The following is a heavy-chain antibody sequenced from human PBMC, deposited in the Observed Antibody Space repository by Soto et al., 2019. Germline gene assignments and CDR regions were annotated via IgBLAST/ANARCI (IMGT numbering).Heavy chain of an antibody. D-gene: IGHD2-21*02. Sequence: QVQLQESGPGLVKPSQTLSLTCTVSGGSISSGGYYWSWIRQHPGKGLEWIGYIYYSGSTYYNPSLKSRVTISLDTPKNQFSLKLSSVTAADTAVYYCARDTLCGGDCYPLYFDLWGRGTLVTVSS. CDR1: GGSISSGGYY. J-gene: IGHJ2*01. V-gene: IGHV4-31*03. CDR3: ARDTLCGGDCYPLYFDL. CDR2: IYYSGST.